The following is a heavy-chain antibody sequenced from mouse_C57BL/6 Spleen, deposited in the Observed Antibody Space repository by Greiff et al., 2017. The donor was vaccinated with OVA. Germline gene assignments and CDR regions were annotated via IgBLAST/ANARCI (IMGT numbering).Heavy chain of an antibody. Sequence: QVQLQQPGAELVKPGASVKLSCKASGYTFTSYWMHWVKQRPGQGLEWIGMIHPNSGSTNYNEKFKSKATLTVDKSSSTAYMQLSGLTSEDSAVYYCARFKVYYDYDGYFDVWGTGTTVTVSS. V-gene: IGHV1-64*01. CDR3: ARFKVYYDYDGYFDV. CDR1: GYTFTSYW. D-gene: IGHD2-4*01. J-gene: IGHJ1*03. CDR2: IHPNSGST.